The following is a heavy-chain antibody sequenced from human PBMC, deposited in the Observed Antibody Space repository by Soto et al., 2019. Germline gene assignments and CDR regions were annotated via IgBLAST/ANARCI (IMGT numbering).Heavy chain of an antibody. J-gene: IGHJ4*02. CDR3: ATSFPSPWYNWNDRGNY. D-gene: IGHD1-20*01. Sequence: ASVKVSCKVSGYTLTELSMHWVRQAPGKGLEWMGGFDPEDGETIYAQKFQGRVTMTEDTSTDTAYMELSSLRSVDTAVYYCATSFPSPWYNWNDRGNYWGQGTLVTVSS. V-gene: IGHV1-24*01. CDR1: GYTLTELS. CDR2: FDPEDGET.